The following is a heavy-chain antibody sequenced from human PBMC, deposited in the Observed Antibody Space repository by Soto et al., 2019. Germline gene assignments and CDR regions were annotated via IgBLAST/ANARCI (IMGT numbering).Heavy chain of an antibody. J-gene: IGHJ6*02. Sequence: AXVSLRLSCVTSGFTFSRNTMNWVRQAPGKGLEWVASITSSGSYVYYADSVKGRFSASRDNAKNSLSLQMDSLRPDDTAIYFCVKDEGIEAMDVWGQGTTVTVSS. CDR3: VKDEGIEAMDV. D-gene: IGHD3-3*02. CDR1: GFTFSRNT. V-gene: IGHV3-21*01. CDR2: ITSSGSYV.